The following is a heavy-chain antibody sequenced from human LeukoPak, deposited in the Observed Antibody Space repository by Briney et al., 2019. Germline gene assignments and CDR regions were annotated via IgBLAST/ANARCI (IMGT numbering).Heavy chain of an antibody. V-gene: IGHV4-34*01. D-gene: IGHD6-13*01. Sequence: SETLSLTCAVYGGSFSGYYWSWIRQPPGKGLEWIGEINHSGSTNYNPSLKSRVTISVDTSKNQFSLKLSSVTAADTAVYYCARHARAAAGITPDYWGQGTLVTVSS. CDR1: GGSFSGYY. CDR3: ARHARAAAGITPDY. CDR2: INHSGST. J-gene: IGHJ4*02.